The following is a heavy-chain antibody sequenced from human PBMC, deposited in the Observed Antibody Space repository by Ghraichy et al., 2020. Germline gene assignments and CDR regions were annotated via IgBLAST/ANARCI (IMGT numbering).Heavy chain of an antibody. Sequence: SGPTLVKPTQTLTLTCTFSGFSLSTSGVGVGWIRQPPGKALEWLALIYWDDDKRYSPSLKSRLTITKDTSKNQVVLTMTNMDPVDTATDYCAHIMGSTYYYDSSGYYNGCYFDYWGQGTLVTVSS. CDR2: IYWDDDK. CDR1: GFSLSTSGVG. J-gene: IGHJ4*02. CDR3: AHIMGSTYYYDSSGYYNGCYFDY. D-gene: IGHD3-22*01. V-gene: IGHV2-5*02.